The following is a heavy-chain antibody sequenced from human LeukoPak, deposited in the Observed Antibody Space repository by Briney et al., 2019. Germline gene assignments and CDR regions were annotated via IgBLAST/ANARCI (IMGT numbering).Heavy chain of an antibody. V-gene: IGHV1-2*02. D-gene: IGHD2-15*01. CDR3: AQVSLGYCSGGSCYTTFDY. CDR2: INPNSGGT. Sequence: ASVKVSCKASGYTFTGYYMHWVRQAPGQGLEWMGWINPNSGGTNYAQKFQGRVTMTRDTSISTAYMELSRLRSDDTAVYYRAQVSLGYCSGGSCYTTFDYWGQGTLVTVSS. CDR1: GYTFTGYY. J-gene: IGHJ4*02.